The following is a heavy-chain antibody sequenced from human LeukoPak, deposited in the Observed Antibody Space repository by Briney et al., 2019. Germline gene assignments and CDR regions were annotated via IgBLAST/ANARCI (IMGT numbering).Heavy chain of an antibody. CDR3: ARDTSYSWYDTFGDY. D-gene: IGHD6-13*01. CDR2: ISASNGNT. CDR1: GYTFTSYG. J-gene: IGHJ4*02. V-gene: IGHV1-18*01. Sequence: ASVKLCCKASGYTFTSYGISWVRQAPGQGLEGMGWISASNGNTDHAQKFQGRVTTTTDTSPATAYMELRSLRSDDTAVYYCARDTSYSWYDTFGDYWGQGTLVTVSS.